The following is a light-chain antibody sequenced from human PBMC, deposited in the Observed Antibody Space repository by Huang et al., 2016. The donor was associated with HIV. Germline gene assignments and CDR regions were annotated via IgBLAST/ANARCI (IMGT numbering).Light chain of an antibody. CDR2: AAS. Sequence: DIQMTQSPSSLSASVGDRVTITCRASQSISSYLNWYQQKPGKAPKLLIYAASSLQSGVPSRFSGSGSETDFTRTISSLQPEDFATYYCQQSYSTSSLTFGGGTKVEIK. CDR3: QQSYSTSSLT. CDR1: QSISSY. J-gene: IGKJ4*01. V-gene: IGKV1-39*01.